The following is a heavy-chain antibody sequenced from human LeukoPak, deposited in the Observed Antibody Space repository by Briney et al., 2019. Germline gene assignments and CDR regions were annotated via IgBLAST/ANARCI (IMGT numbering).Heavy chain of an antibody. Sequence: SETLSLTCAVYGGSFSGYHWSWIRQPPGKGLEWIGEINHSGSTNYNPSLKSRVTISVDTSKNQFSLKLSSVTAADTAVYYCAIRDYDILTGYPYWGQGTLVTVSS. D-gene: IGHD3-9*01. CDR3: AIRDYDILTGYPY. CDR2: INHSGST. V-gene: IGHV4-34*01. J-gene: IGHJ4*02. CDR1: GGSFSGYH.